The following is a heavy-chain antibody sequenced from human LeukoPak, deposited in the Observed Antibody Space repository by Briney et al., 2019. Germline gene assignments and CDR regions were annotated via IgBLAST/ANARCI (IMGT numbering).Heavy chain of an antibody. D-gene: IGHD3-10*01. CDR1: GGSISSGSYY. J-gene: IGHJ5*02. CDR3: ARHGFRFDP. V-gene: IGHV4-61*02. Sequence: PSETLSLTCTVSGGSISSGSYYWSWIRQPAGTGLEWIGRIYTSGSTNYNPSLKSRVTISLDTSKNQFSLKLSSVTAADTAVYYCARHGFRFDPWGQGTLVTVSS. CDR2: IYTSGST.